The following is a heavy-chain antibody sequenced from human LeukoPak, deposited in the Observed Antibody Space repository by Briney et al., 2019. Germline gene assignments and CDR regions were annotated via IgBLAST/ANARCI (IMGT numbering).Heavy chain of an antibody. J-gene: IGHJ6*03. V-gene: IGHV4-39*07. D-gene: IGHD3-3*01. CDR1: GGSISSSSYY. CDR3: ARGGGVLRFLEWLPPYYYYYMDV. CDR2: IYYSGST. Sequence: SETLSLTCAVSGGSISSSSYYWGWIRQPPGKGLEWIGSIYYSGSTYYNPSLKSRVTISVDTSKNQFSLKLSSVTAADTAVYYCARGGGVLRFLEWLPPYYYYYMDVWGKGTTVTVSS.